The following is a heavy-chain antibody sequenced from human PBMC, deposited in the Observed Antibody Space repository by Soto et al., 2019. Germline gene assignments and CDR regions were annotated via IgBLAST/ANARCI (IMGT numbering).Heavy chain of an antibody. D-gene: IGHD3-10*01. CDR2: IIPILGIA. CDR1: GGTFSSYT. Sequence: QVQLVQSGAEVKKPGSSVKVSCKASGGTFSSYTISWVRQAPGQGLEWMGRIIPILGIANYAQKFQGRVTITAEKSTSSAYMELSSLGSEDTAVYYCAGAFGGWFDPWGQGTLVTVSS. CDR3: AGAFGGWFDP. V-gene: IGHV1-69*02. J-gene: IGHJ5*02.